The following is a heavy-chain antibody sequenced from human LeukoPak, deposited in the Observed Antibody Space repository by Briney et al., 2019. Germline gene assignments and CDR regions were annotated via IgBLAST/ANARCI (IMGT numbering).Heavy chain of an antibody. J-gene: IGHJ6*03. CDR3: ARIAAAGTLGYYYYYMDV. CDR2: IYPGDSDT. V-gene: IGHV5-51*01. CDR1: GYSFTSYW. D-gene: IGHD6-13*01. Sequence: GESLKISCKGSGYSFTSYWIGWVRQMPGKGLEWMGIIYPGDSDTRYSPSFQGQVTISADKSISTAYLQWSSLKASDTAMYYCARIAAAGTLGYYYYYMDVWRKGTTVTVSS.